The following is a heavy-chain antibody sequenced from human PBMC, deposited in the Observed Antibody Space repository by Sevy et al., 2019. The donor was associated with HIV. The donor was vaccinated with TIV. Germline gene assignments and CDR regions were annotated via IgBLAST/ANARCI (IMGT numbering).Heavy chain of an antibody. Sequence: GGSLRLSCAASGFTFSNYAMSWVRQAPGKGLEWVSVISFSGSDTYYADSVKGRFTISRDNSKNTLYLQMNTLRAVDTAVYYCARDRVSGSYYAGDFDYWGQGTLVTVSS. V-gene: IGHV3-23*01. CDR1: GFTFSNYA. D-gene: IGHD1-26*01. CDR3: ARDRVSGSYYAGDFDY. J-gene: IGHJ4*02. CDR2: ISFSGSDT.